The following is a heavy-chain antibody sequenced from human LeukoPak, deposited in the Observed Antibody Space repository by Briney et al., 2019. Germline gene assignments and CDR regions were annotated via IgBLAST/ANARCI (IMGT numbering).Heavy chain of an antibody. CDR2: INPNSGGT. J-gene: IGHJ6*03. CDR3: ARDSGYSYGYVLYYYMDV. Sequence: ASVKVSCKASGYTFTGYYMHWVRQAPGQGLEWMGWINPNSGGTNYAQKFQGRVTMTRDTSISTAYMELSRLRSDDTAVYYCARDSGYSYGYVLYYYMDVWGKGTTVTVSS. V-gene: IGHV1-2*02. CDR1: GYTFTGYY. D-gene: IGHD5-18*01.